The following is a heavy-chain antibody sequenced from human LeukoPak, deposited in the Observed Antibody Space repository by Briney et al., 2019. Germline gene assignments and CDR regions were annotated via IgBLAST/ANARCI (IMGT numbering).Heavy chain of an antibody. CDR1: SYSIRSGFY. J-gene: IGHJ4*02. CDR2: IYHSGST. Sequence: PSETLSLTCTVSSYSIRSGFYWGWIRQPPGKGLEWIGIIYHSGSTYYNPSLKSRVTISVDTSKNQFSLKLSSVTAADTAVYYCARAQFCSGGSCSFDCWGQGTLVTVSS. D-gene: IGHD2-15*01. CDR3: ARAQFCSGGSCSFDC. V-gene: IGHV4-38-2*02.